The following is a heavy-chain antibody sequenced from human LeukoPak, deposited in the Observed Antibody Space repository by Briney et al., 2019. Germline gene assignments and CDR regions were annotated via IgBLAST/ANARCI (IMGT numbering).Heavy chain of an antibody. D-gene: IGHD6-6*01. CDR1: GYTFTNYW. Sequence: GESLKISCKGSGYTFTNYWIGWVRQMPGKGLEWMGIIYPGDSDTKYNTSFQGQVNISADKSITTAYLQWSSLKASDSAIYYCARLIGGPARPGFDYWGQGTLVTVSS. CDR2: IYPGDSDT. V-gene: IGHV5-51*01. J-gene: IGHJ4*02. CDR3: ARLIGGPARPGFDY.